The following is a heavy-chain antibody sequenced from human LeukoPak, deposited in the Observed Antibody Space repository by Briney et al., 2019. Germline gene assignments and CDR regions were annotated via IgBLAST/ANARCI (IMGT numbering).Heavy chain of an antibody. D-gene: IGHD2-2*01. Sequence: GGSLRLSCAASGFTFSSSWMHWVRQAPGKGLVWVSRINSDGSTTTYADSVKGRFTISRDNAKNTPYLQMNILRAEDTAVYYCARARCSRTSCNTESDYWGQGTLVTVSS. CDR1: GFTFSSSW. CDR3: ARARCSRTSCNTESDY. CDR2: INSDGSTT. J-gene: IGHJ4*02. V-gene: IGHV3-74*01.